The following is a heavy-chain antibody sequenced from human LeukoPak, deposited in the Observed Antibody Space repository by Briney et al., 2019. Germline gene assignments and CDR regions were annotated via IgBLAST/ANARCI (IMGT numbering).Heavy chain of an antibody. CDR3: ARDWSVRYFDY. Sequence: PGGSLRLSCAASGFTVSSSYMSWVRQAPGKGLEWVAVIWYDGSNKYYADSVKGRFTISRDNSKNTLYLQMNSLRAEDTAVYYCARDWSVRYFDYWGQGTLVTVSS. CDR1: GFTVSSSY. CDR2: IWYDGSNK. V-gene: IGHV3-33*08. D-gene: IGHD6-6*01. J-gene: IGHJ4*02.